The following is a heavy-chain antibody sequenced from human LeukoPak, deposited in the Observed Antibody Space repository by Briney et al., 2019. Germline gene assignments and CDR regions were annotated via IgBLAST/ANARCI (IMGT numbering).Heavy chain of an antibody. CDR3: ARGRLRNDYGDYDGD. D-gene: IGHD4-17*01. J-gene: IGHJ4*02. V-gene: IGHV1-18*01. Sequence: GASVKVSCKASGYTFINYGINWVRQAPGQGLEWMGWISAYNGNTNYAQKLQGRVTMTTDTSTSTAYMELRSLRSDDTAVYYCARGRLRNDYGDYDGDWGQGTLVTVSS. CDR1: GYTFINYG. CDR2: ISAYNGNT.